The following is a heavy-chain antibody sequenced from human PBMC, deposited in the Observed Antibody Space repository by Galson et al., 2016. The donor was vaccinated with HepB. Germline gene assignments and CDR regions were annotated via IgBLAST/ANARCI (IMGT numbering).Heavy chain of an antibody. D-gene: IGHD3-10*01. CDR3: ARDSRRDYFSGSSAFDY. J-gene: IGHJ4*02. CDR2: ISVYKGDRNT. Sequence: SVKVSCKASGYTFTNYGISWVRQAPGQGLKWMGWISVYKGDRNTNYAQKFKGRVTMTIDTSTSTAYMELRSLRSDDPAVYYCARDSRRDYFSGSSAFDYWGQGTLVTVSS. V-gene: IGHV1-18*04. CDR1: GYTFTNYG.